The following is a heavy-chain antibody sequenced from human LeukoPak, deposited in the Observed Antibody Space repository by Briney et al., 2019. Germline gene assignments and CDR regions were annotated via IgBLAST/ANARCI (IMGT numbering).Heavy chain of an antibody. D-gene: IGHD3-3*01. CDR2: IDPDGSDS. Sequence: PGGTPRPSCAASGFTSCNYWIRWVRDAPRKGVEWVSLIDPDGSDSYYDDSLKGGFTKSRDNAKHTLYLQMDSLRGKDTALFYCARQAVSGESGIAYWGRGTLVTVSS. J-gene: IGHJ4*02. CDR3: ARQAVSGESGIAY. CDR1: GFTSCNYW. V-gene: IGHV3-7*01.